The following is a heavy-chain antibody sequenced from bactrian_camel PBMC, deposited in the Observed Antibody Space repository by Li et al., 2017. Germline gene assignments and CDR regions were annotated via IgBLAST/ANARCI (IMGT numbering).Heavy chain of an antibody. V-gene: IGHV3S53*01. Sequence: HVQLVESGGGSVQVGGSLRLSCVASGDIIGRYCMGWFRQIPDREREGVAGIESDGSTSYADSVKGRFTISQDKAKDTVYLQMNNLRPEDTAMYSCKTHVAFDGTCTSWYNNWGQGTQVTVS. CDR2: IESDGST. CDR1: GDIIGRYC. J-gene: IGHJ4*01. CDR3: KTHVAFDGTCTSWYNN. D-gene: IGHD6*01.